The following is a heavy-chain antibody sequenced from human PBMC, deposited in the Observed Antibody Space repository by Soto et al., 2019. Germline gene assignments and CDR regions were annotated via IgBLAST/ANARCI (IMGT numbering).Heavy chain of an antibody. D-gene: IGHD1-20*01. CDR2: IYHSGST. Sequence: RSLTCAVSGGSISSGGSSWSWIRQPPGKGLEWIGSIYHSGSTYYNPSLKSRVTISVDRSENQFSLKLRSMTAADTAVYYCATLAHNWNSWFDPWGQGTLVTVSS. CDR3: ATLAHNWNSWFDP. V-gene: IGHV4-30-2*01. CDR1: GGSISSGGSS. J-gene: IGHJ5*02.